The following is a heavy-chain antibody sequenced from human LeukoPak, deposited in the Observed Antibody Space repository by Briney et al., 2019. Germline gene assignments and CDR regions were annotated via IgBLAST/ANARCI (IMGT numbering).Heavy chain of an antibody. J-gene: IGHJ4*02. D-gene: IGHD3-16*02. Sequence: SETLSLTCTVSAYSISSGSYWGWIRQPPGKGLEWIGSIHHSGSTYYNPSLKSRVTISVDTSKNQFSLKLSSVTAADTAVYYCARPRSIGVWGSYRYTGFDYWGQGTLVTVSS. CDR1: AYSISSGSY. V-gene: IGHV4-38-2*02. CDR3: ARPRSIGVWGSYRYTGFDY. CDR2: IHHSGST.